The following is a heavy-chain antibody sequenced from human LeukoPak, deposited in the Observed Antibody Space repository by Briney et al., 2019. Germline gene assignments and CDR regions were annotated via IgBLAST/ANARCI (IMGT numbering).Heavy chain of an antibody. CDR2: INPNSGGT. CDR1: GYTFTGYY. D-gene: IGHD6-13*01. J-gene: IGHJ4*02. Sequence: ASVKVSCKASGYTFTGYYMHWVRQAPGQGLEWMGWINPNSGGTNYAQKFQGRVIMTRDTSISTAYMELSRLRSDDTAVYYCARDQGIAAAGTNYWGQGTLVTVSS. V-gene: IGHV1-2*02. CDR3: ARDQGIAAAGTNY.